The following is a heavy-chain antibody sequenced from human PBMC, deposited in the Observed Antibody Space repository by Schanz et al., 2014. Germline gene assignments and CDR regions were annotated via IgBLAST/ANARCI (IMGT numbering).Heavy chain of an antibody. D-gene: IGHD3-10*01. CDR1: GFPFSDYF. CDR2: IGNGGVTI. CDR3: ARIGGSVFDY. Sequence: QVQLVDSGGGLVKPGGSLRLSCTASGFPFSDYFMAWIRQPPGRGLEWVSYIGNGGVTIYYADSVKGRFTISRDNSKNRLYLHMTSLRAEATAVYYCARIGGSVFDYWAQGTLVTVSS. J-gene: IGHJ4*02. V-gene: IGHV3-11*01.